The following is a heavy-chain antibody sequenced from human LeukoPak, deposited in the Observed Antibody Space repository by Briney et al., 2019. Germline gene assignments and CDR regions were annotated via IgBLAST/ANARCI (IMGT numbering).Heavy chain of an antibody. D-gene: IGHD1-26*01. Sequence: ASVKVSCKASGYTFTGYYMHWVRQATGQGLEWMGWMNPNSGNTGYAQKFQGRVTMTRNTSISTAHMELSSLRSEDTAVYYCATYSGSYYPPFDYWGQGTLVTVSS. V-gene: IGHV1-8*02. CDR3: ATYSGSYYPPFDY. CDR1: GYTFTGYY. J-gene: IGHJ4*02. CDR2: MNPNSGNT.